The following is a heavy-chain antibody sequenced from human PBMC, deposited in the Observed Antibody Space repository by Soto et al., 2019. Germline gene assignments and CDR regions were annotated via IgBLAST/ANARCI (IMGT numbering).Heavy chain of an antibody. CDR1: GGTFSSYA. J-gene: IGHJ6*02. Sequence: SVKVSCKASGGTFSSYAISWVRQAPGQGLEWMGGIIPIFGTANYAQKFQGRVTITADKSTSTAYMELSSLRSEDTAVYYCARAWPRMATIQDYYYYGMDVWGQGTTVTVSS. D-gene: IGHD5-12*01. CDR2: IIPIFGTA. V-gene: IGHV1-69*06. CDR3: ARAWPRMATIQDYYYYGMDV.